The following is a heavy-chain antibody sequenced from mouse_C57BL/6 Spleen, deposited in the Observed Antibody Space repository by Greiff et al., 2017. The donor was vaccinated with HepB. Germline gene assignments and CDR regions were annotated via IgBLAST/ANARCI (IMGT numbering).Heavy chain of an antibody. V-gene: IGHV3-6*01. D-gene: IGHD1-1*01. CDR3: ARKGLYYYGSSYGYFDV. CDR1: GYSITSGYY. CDR2: ISYDGSN. Sequence: EVQLQESGPGLVKPSQSLSLTCSVTGYSITSGYYWNWIRQFPGNKLEWMGYISYDGSNNYNPSLKNRISITRDTSKNQFFLKLNSVTTEDTATYYCARKGLYYYGSSYGYFDVWGTGTTVTVSS. J-gene: IGHJ1*03.